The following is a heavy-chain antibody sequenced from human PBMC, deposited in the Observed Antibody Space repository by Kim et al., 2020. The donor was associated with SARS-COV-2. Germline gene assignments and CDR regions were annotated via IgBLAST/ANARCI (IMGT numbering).Heavy chain of an antibody. CDR3: ARATTVATNWLDP. Sequence: YNPSLNSRVTISVDTSKNQFSLKLSSVTAADTAVYYCARATTVATNWLDPWGQGTLVTVSS. V-gene: IGHV4-39*07. D-gene: IGHD4-17*01. J-gene: IGHJ5*02.